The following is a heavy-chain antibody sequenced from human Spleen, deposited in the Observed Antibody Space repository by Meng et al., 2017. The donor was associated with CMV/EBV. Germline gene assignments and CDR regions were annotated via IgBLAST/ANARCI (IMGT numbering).Heavy chain of an antibody. Sequence: YGGSFSGYYWSWIRQPPGKGLEWIGEINHSGSTNYNPSLKSRVTISVDTSKNQFSLKLSSVTAADTAVYYCARGQLRYSSSWHNWFDPWGQGTLVTVSS. D-gene: IGHD6-13*01. CDR2: INHSGST. CDR1: GGSFSGYY. J-gene: IGHJ5*02. CDR3: ARGQLRYSSSWHNWFDP. V-gene: IGHV4-34*01.